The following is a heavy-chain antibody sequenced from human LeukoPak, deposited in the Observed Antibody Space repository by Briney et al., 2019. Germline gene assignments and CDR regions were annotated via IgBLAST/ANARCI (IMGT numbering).Heavy chain of an antibody. J-gene: IGHJ4*02. V-gene: IGHV3-23*01. CDR3: AKDPSAYFWSGYPFDY. Sequence: GGSLRLSCAASGFTFSSYAMSWVRQAPGKGLEWVSAISGSGGSTYYADSVKGRFTISRDNSKNTLYLQMNSLRAEDTAVYYCAKDPSAYFWSGYPFDYWGQGTLVTVSS. CDR1: GFTFSSYA. CDR2: ISGSGGST. D-gene: IGHD3-3*01.